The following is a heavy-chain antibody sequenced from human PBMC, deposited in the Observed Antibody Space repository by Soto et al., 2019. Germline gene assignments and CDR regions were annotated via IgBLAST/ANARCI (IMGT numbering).Heavy chain of an antibody. CDR1: GFNLSDFT. Sequence: EVQLVESGGGLVKPGGSLRLSCEVSGFNLSDFTMNWVRQAPGGGLEWVSSISRRSDYIYYADSVKGLFTVSRDNARKSLYLHMNSLRAEDMAVDFCARERKHHQLGGRFGMDVWGQGTTVIVSS. V-gene: IGHV3-21*01. D-gene: IGHD2-2*01. CDR3: ARERKHHQLGGRFGMDV. CDR2: ISRRSDYI. J-gene: IGHJ6*02.